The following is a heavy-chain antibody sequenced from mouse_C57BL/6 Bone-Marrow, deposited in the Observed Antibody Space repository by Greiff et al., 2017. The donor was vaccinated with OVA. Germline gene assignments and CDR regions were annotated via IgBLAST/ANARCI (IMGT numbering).Heavy chain of an antibody. J-gene: IGHJ4*01. Sequence: QVQLQQPGAELVKPGASVKLSCKASGYTFTSYWMHWVKQRPGQGLEWIGMIHPNSGSTNYNEKFKSKATLTVDKSSSTAYMQLSSLPSEDSAVYYCARRGSNYVMDYWGQGTSVTVSS. D-gene: IGHD2-5*01. CDR3: ARRGSNYVMDY. V-gene: IGHV1-64*01. CDR2: IHPNSGST. CDR1: GYTFTSYW.